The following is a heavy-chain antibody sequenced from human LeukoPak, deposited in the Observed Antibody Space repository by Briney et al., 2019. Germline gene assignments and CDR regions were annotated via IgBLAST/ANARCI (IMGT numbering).Heavy chain of an antibody. Sequence: GGSLRLSCAASGFTFSSYAMSWVRQAPGKGLEWVSGISGSGGTTYYADSVKGRFTISRDNSKNTLYLQMNSLRAEDTAVYYCAKSTYWSNPYYFDYWGQGTLVTASS. CDR3: AKSTYWSNPYYFDY. CDR2: ISGSGGTT. D-gene: IGHD2-2*01. J-gene: IGHJ4*02. V-gene: IGHV3-23*01. CDR1: GFTFSSYA.